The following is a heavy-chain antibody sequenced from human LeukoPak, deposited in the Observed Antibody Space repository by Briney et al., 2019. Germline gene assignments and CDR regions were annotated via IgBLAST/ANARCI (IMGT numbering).Heavy chain of an antibody. CDR2: IKSDGSST. CDR1: GFTFSSYW. V-gene: IGHV3-74*01. J-gene: IGHJ4*02. D-gene: IGHD3-22*01. CDR3: AKPLIDSSGYSPMGY. Sequence: PGGSLRLSCAASGFTFSSYWMHWVRQAPGKGLVWVSRIKSDGSSTSYADSVKGRFTISRDNAKNTLYLQMNSLRAEDTAVYYCAKPLIDSSGYSPMGYWGQGTLVTVSS.